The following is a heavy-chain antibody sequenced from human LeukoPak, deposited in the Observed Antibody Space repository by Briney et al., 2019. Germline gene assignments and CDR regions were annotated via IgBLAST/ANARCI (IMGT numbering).Heavy chain of an antibody. J-gene: IGHJ4*02. CDR2: ISDSGGST. CDR3: AKRGVVIRVILVGFHKEAYYFEA. Sequence: GGSLRLSCAVSGITLSNYGMSWVRQAPGKGLEWVAGISDSGGSTKYADSVKGRFTIARDNRKNTLYLQMNSLRAEDTAVYFCAKRGVVIRVILVGFHKEAYYFEAWGQGALVTVSS. D-gene: IGHD3/OR15-3a*01. CDR1: GITLSNYG. V-gene: IGHV3-23*01.